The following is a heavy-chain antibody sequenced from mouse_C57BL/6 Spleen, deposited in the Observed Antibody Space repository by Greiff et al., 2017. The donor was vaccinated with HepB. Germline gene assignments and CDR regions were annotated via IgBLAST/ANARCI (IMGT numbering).Heavy chain of an antibody. CDR3: ATDYYGAMDY. CDR1: GYTFTSYW. V-gene: IGHV1-52*01. Sequence: QVQLKQPGAELVRPGSSVKLSCKASGYTFTSYWMHWVKQRPIQGLEWIGNIDPSDSETHYNQKFKDKATLTVDKSSSTAYMQLSSLTSEDSAVYYCATDYYGAMDYWGQGTSVTVSS. CDR2: IDPSDSET. J-gene: IGHJ4*01. D-gene: IGHD1-1*01.